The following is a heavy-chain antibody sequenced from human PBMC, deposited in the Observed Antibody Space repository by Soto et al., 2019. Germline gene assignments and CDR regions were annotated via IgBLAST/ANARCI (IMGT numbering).Heavy chain of an antibody. CDR3: ARGLRFLEWLSPYYYYMDV. Sequence: ASVKVSCKASGYTFISYGIAWVRQATGQGLEWMGWMNPNSGNTGYAQKFQGRVTMTRNTSISTAYMELSSLRSEDTAVYYCARGLRFLEWLSPYYYYMDVWGKGTTVTVSS. V-gene: IGHV1-8*01. CDR2: MNPNSGNT. CDR1: GYTFISYG. D-gene: IGHD3-3*01. J-gene: IGHJ6*03.